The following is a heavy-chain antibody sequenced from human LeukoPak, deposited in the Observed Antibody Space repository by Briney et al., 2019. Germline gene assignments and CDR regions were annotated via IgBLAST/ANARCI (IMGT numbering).Heavy chain of an antibody. CDR3: ARATIAARDYYYYYGMDV. D-gene: IGHD6-6*01. V-gene: IGHV6-1*01. Sequence: SQTLSLTCAISGDSVSSNSAAWNWIRQSPSRGLEWLGRTYYRSKWYNDYAVSVKSRITINPDTSKNQFSLQLNSVTPEDTAVYYCARATIAARDYYYYYGMDVWGQGTTVTVSS. CDR2: TYYRSKWYN. CDR1: GDSVSSNSAA. J-gene: IGHJ6*02.